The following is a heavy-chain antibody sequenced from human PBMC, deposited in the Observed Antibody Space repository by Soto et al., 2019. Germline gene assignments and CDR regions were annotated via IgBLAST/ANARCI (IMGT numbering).Heavy chain of an antibody. CDR2: IDYYGST. D-gene: IGHD3-3*01. CDR1: GGSISGYY. J-gene: IGHJ3*02. Sequence: QVQLQESGPGLVKPSETLSLTCTVSGGSISGYYWSWIRQPPGKRLEWIGYIDYYGSTNYNPSLKSRVTISGDPSKKQFSLTLGSVTAADTAIYYCAGYFCWPSVFDIWGQGTIVTVSS. V-gene: IGHV4-59*13. CDR3: AGYFCWPSVFDI.